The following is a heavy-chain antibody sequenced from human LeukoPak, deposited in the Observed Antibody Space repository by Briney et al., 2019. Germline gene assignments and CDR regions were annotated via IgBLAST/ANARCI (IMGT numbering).Heavy chain of an antibody. CDR3: ASDDILTGFDY. CDR2: IYHCGST. D-gene: IGHD3-9*01. Sequence: SETLSLTCTVSGYSISSGYYWGWRRQPPGRGLAWIGSIYHCGSTYYNPSLKSRVTISVDTSKNQFSLKLSSVTAADTAVYYCASDDILTGFDYWGQGTLVTVSS. J-gene: IGHJ4*02. V-gene: IGHV4-38-2*02. CDR1: GYSISSGYY.